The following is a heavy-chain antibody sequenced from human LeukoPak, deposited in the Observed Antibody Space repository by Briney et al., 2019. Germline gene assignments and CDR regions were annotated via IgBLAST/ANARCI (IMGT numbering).Heavy chain of an antibody. D-gene: IGHD3-9*01. J-gene: IGHJ4*02. Sequence: PGGSLRLSCAASGFTFSSYAMSWVRQAPGKGLEWVSAISGSGGSTYYADSVKGRFTISRDNSKSTLYLQMNSLRAEDTAVYYCAKGGRLRYFDWLLFDYWGQGTLVTVSS. V-gene: IGHV3-23*01. CDR2: ISGSGGST. CDR3: AKGGRLRYFDWLLFDY. CDR1: GFTFSSYA.